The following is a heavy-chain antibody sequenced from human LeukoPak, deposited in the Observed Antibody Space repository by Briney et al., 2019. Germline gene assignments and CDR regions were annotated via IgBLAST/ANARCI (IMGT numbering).Heavy chain of an antibody. J-gene: IGHJ4*02. CDR2: IYYSGST. D-gene: IGHD3-22*01. Sequence: PSETLSLTCTVSGGSINSGDYYWSWIRQPPGKGLEWIGYIYYSGSTYYNPSLKSRVTISVDTPKNQFSLKLSSVTAADTAVYYCARSNPPDYYDSSGYSPDYWGQGTLVTVSS. CDR3: ARSNPPDYYDSSGYSPDY. CDR1: GGSINSGDYY. V-gene: IGHV4-30-4*01.